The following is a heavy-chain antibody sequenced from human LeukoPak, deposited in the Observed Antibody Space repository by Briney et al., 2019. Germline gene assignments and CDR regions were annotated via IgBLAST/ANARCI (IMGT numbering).Heavy chain of an antibody. V-gene: IGHV3-23*01. J-gene: IGHJ6*03. CDR3: AKRGNPTVGHHYLDV. Sequence: GGSLRLSCAASGFTFSSYDMSWVRQAPGKGLEWDSSITTSGGSTFYADSVMGRLTISRDNSRNTLYLQMNSLSAEDTAIYYCAKRGNPTVGHHYLDVWGKGTTVTVSS. D-gene: IGHD1-1*01. CDR2: ITTSGGST. CDR1: GFTFSSYD.